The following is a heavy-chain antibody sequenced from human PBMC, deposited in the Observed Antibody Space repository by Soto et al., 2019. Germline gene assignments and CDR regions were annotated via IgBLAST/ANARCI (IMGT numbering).Heavy chain of an antibody. CDR1: GFTFSGYY. J-gene: IGHJ6*02. CDR3: TKDDGYNDSTYYHYFGMDV. D-gene: IGHD6-25*01. V-gene: IGHV3-30*18. CDR2: ISYDGSTE. Sequence: PXGSLRLSCAASGFTFSGYYMHWVRQAPGKGLEWVAVISYDGSTEYYADSVKGRFTISRDNSANRLFLQMNSLRPEDTAVYYCTKDDGYNDSTYYHYFGMDVWGQGTTVTVSS.